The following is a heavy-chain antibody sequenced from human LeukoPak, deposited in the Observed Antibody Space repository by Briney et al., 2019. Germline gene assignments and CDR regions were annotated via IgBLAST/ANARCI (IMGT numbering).Heavy chain of an antibody. Sequence: GGSLRLSCAASGFTFRSYAMSWVRQAPGKGLEWVSSISSSSSYIYYADSVKGRFTISRDNAKNSLYLQMNSLRAEDTAVYYCARGTIWYGVVAYYFDYWGQGTLVTVSS. CDR2: ISSSSSYI. CDR3: ARGTIWYGVVAYYFDY. J-gene: IGHJ4*02. CDR1: GFTFRSYA. D-gene: IGHD3-3*01. V-gene: IGHV3-21*01.